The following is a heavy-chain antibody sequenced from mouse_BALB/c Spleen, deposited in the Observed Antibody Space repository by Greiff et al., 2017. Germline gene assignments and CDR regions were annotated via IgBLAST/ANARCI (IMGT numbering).Heavy chain of an antibody. CDR2: INPSTGYT. CDR1: GYTFTSYW. D-gene: IGHD2-13*01. CDR3: ARDDYGFAD. J-gene: IGHJ3*01. Sequence: VQLQQSGAELAKPGASVKMSCKASGYTFTSYWMHWVKQRPGQGLEWIGYINPSTGYTEYNQKFKDKATLTADKSSSTAYMQLSSLTSEDSAVYYCARDDYGFADWGQGTLVTVSA. V-gene: IGHV1-7*01.